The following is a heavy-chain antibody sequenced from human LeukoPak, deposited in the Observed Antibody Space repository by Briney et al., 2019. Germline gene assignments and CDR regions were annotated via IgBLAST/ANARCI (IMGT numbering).Heavy chain of an antibody. V-gene: IGHV3-30-3*01. CDR1: GFTFSSYA. CDR3: AGGRLLWTPEGGGAFDI. J-gene: IGHJ3*02. D-gene: IGHD2/OR15-2a*01. Sequence: PGRSLRLSCAASGFTFSSYAMHWVRQAPGKGLEWVAVISYDGSNKYYADSVKGRFTISRDNSKNTLYLQMNSLRAEDTAVYYCAGGRLLWTPEGGGAFDIWGQGTMVTVSS. CDR2: ISYDGSNK.